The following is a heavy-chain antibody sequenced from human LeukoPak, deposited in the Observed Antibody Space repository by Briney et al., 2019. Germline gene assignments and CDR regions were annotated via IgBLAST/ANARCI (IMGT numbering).Heavy chain of an antibody. CDR3: ARVGRNYAWFDP. CDR1: GGSISSYY. CDR2: IYASGSTNHNRT. D-gene: IGHD1-7*01. J-gene: IGHJ5*02. Sequence: SETLSLTCTVSGGSISSYYWSWIRQPAGKGLEWIGRIYASGSTNHNRTNYNPSLKSRVTVSLDSSKNQFSLELNSVTAADTAVYYCARVGRNYAWFDPWGQGTLVTVSS. V-gene: IGHV4-4*07.